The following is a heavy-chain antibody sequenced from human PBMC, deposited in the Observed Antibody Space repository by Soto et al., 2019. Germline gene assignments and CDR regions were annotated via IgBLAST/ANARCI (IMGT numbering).Heavy chain of an antibody. D-gene: IGHD2-15*01. J-gene: IGHJ6*02. CDR3: AKSYCSGGSCPTHPAIYIYYYGMDV. Sequence: GSLRLSCAASGFTFSSYGMHCVRQAPGKGLEWVAVISYDGSNKYYADSVKGRFTISRDNSKNTLYLQMNSLRAEDTAVYYCAKSYCSGGSCPTHPAIYIYYYGMDVWGQGTTVTVSS. CDR1: GFTFSSYG. V-gene: IGHV3-30*18. CDR2: ISYDGSNK.